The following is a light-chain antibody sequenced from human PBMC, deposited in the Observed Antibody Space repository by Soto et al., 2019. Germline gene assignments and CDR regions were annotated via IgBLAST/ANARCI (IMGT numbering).Light chain of an antibody. Sequence: ELVMTQSPATLSVSPVEIATLCCRASQSFSSNVAWYQQKPGQAPRLLIYGTSTRVTGIPARFSGSGSGTEFTLTISRLEPEDFAVYYCQQYGSSPTCGEGTRLEIK. CDR1: QSFSSN. J-gene: IGKJ5*01. V-gene: IGKV3-15*01. CDR2: GTS. CDR3: QQYGSSPT.